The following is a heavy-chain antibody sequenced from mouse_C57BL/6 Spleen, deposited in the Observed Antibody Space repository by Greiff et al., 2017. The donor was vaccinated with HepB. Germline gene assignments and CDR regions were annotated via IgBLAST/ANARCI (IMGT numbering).Heavy chain of an antibody. Sequence: VQLQQPGAELVKPGASVKLSCKASGYTFTSYWMHWVKQRPGQGLEWIGMIHPNSGSTNYNEKFKSKATLTVDKSSSTAYMQLSSLTSEDSAVYYGAKAYYSNLYAMDYWGQGTSVTVSS. CDR2: IHPNSGST. D-gene: IGHD2-5*01. CDR3: AKAYYSNLYAMDY. CDR1: GYTFTSYW. V-gene: IGHV1-64*01. J-gene: IGHJ4*01.